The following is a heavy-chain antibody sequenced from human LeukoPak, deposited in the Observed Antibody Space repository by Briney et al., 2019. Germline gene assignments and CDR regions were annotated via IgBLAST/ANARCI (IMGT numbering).Heavy chain of an antibody. CDR3: ARCLPLTLVGLDYYGMDV. CDR1: GFTFSSHW. D-gene: IGHD1-26*01. CDR2: ISSSSSYI. Sequence: GGSLRLSCAASGFTFSSHWMHWVRQAPGKGLVWVSSISSSSSYIYYADSVKGRFTISRDNAKNSLYLQMNSLRAEDTAVYYCARCLPLTLVGLDYYGMDVWGQGTTVTVSS. V-gene: IGHV3-21*01. J-gene: IGHJ6*01.